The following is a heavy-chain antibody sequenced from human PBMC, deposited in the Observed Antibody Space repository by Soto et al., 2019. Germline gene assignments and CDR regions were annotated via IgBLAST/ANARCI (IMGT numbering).Heavy chain of an antibody. CDR2: ISSSSSTI. Sequence: PGGSLRLSCAASGFTFSSYSMNWVRQAPGKGLEWVSYISSSSSTIYYADSVKGRFTISRDNAKNSLYLQMNSLRAEDTAVYYCARVSVLDIVVVVAASYYWGQGNLVTVSS. D-gene: IGHD2-15*01. CDR3: ARVSVLDIVVVVAASYY. V-gene: IGHV3-48*01. CDR1: GFTFSSYS. J-gene: IGHJ4*02.